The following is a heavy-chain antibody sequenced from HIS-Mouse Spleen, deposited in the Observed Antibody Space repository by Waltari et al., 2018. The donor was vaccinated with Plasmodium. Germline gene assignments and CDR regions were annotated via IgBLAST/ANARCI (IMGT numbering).Heavy chain of an antibody. V-gene: IGHV4-34*01. Sequence: QVQLQQWGAGLLKPSETLSLTCAVYGGSFSGYYWSWIRQPPGKGLEWIGEINHRGSPNSYPSLRSRVAISVDTSKNQFSLKLSAVTAADTAVYYCAGVTSSGVYWYFDLWGRGTLVTVSS. D-gene: IGHD3-3*01. CDR3: AGVTSSGVYWYFDL. J-gene: IGHJ2*01. CDR1: GGSFSGYY. CDR2: INHRGSP.